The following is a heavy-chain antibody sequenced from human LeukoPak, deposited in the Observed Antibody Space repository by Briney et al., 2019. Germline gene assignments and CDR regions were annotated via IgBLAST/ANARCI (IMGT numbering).Heavy chain of an antibody. D-gene: IGHD2-2*01. CDR1: GFTFSNYW. V-gene: IGHV3-7*01. CDR2: IKQDGSEK. Sequence: RGSLRLSCAASGFTFSNYWMSWVRQAPGKGLEWVANIKQDGSEKYYVDSVKGRFTISRDNAKNSLYLQMNSLRAEDTAVYYCARALDSSSSRYQAFEYWGQGTLVTVSS. CDR3: ARALDSSSSRYQAFEY. J-gene: IGHJ4*02.